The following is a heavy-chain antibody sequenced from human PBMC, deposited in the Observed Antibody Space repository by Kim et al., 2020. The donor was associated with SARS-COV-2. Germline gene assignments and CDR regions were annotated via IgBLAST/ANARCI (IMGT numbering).Heavy chain of an antibody. CDR2: ISGGGGST. J-gene: IGHJ4*02. Sequence: GGSLRLSCAASGFTFSSYAMSWVRQAPGKGLEWVSAISGGGGSTYYADSVKGRFTISRDNSKNTLYLQMNSLRAEDTAVYYCAKAWGGYSYGAGAYWGQGTLVTVSS. CDR3: AKAWGGYSYGAGAY. V-gene: IGHV3-23*01. D-gene: IGHD5-18*01. CDR1: GFTFSSYA.